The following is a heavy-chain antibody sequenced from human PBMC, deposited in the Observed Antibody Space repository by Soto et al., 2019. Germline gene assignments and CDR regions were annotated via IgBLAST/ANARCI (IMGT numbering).Heavy chain of an antibody. CDR2: IYHTGTT. Sequence: PSETLSLTCAVSGDSITSVGYSWSWIRQPPGKALEWIGYIYHTGTTYYTAALKSRVTISLDRSKNRISLSLNSVTAADTAVYYCAATVFGEYSHYALDVWGQGTKVTVYS. V-gene: IGHV4-30-2*01. D-gene: IGHD3-3*01. CDR3: AATVFGEYSHYALDV. J-gene: IGHJ6*02. CDR1: GDSITSVGYS.